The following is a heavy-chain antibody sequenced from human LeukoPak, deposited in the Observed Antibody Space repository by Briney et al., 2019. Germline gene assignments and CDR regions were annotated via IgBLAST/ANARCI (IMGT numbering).Heavy chain of an antibody. CDR1: GYTFDSYG. V-gene: IGHV1-18*04. J-gene: IGHJ6*02. CDR2: ISPYNGNT. Sequence: GASVKVSCKASGYTFDSYGISWVRQAPGQGLEWMGWISPYNGNTNYAQKLQGRVTMTTDTSTSTAYMELRSLRSDDTAVYYCARDWGRVSGSYYHYGMDVWGQGTTVTVSS. CDR3: ARDWGRVSGSYYHYGMDV. D-gene: IGHD3-10*01.